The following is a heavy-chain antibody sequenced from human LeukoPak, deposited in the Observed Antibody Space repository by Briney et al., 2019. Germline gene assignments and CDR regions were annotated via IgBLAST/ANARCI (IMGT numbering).Heavy chain of an antibody. CDR1: GGSISSGYYY. CDR2: IFYSGNT. Sequence: SETLSLACTVSGGSISSGYYYWSWIRQHPGKGLEWIGYIFYSGNTYYNPSLKSRVTISVDKSKNQFSLKLSSVTAADTAVYYCAREEWFDPWGQGTLVTVSS. CDR3: AREEWFDP. V-gene: IGHV4-30-4*08. J-gene: IGHJ5*02.